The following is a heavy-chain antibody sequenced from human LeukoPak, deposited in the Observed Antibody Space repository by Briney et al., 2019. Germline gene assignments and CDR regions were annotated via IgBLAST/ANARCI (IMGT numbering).Heavy chain of an antibody. CDR2: INPSGGRI. V-gene: IGHV1-46*01. D-gene: IGHD2-21*02. J-gene: IGHJ4*02. Sequence: GASVKVSCKASGYILSSYYMHWVRQAPGQGLEWMGIINPSGGRIDYAQKFQGRVTMTRDTSTSTVYMELNSLRSEDTALYYCARTYCGGDCNNRYFDYWGQGTLVTVSS. CDR3: ARTYCGGDCNNRYFDY. CDR1: GYILSSYY.